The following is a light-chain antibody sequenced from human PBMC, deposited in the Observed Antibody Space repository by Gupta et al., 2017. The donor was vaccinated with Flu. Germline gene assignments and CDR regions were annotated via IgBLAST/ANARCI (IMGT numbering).Light chain of an antibody. V-gene: IGLV1-44*01. CDR1: NSNIARNH. CDR3: ASGDATLNAWV. J-gene: IGLJ3*02. CDR2: GKS. Sequence: QSVLPPPPSASGTPGQSVPISCSGSNSNIARNHANWYQQAPGTAPKVLFYGKSQRHSGVPERFSVSKSGTSVSLAIGGLQAEDEADYYCASGDATLNAWVFGGGTKVTVL.